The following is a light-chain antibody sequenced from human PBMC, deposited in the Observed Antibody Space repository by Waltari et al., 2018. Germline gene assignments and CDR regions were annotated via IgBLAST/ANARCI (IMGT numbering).Light chain of an antibody. J-gene: IGLJ1*01. CDR1: SSDVGSYNY. V-gene: IGLV2-14*03. Sequence: QSALTPPASVSGSPGQSIPISCTGTSSDVGSYNYVSWYQQHPGKAPKLLIFEVTDRPSGVSNRFSGSKSGNTASLTISGLQAEDEADYYCSSYTRTTTLYVFGTGTKVTVL. CDR3: SSYTRTTTLYV. CDR2: EVT.